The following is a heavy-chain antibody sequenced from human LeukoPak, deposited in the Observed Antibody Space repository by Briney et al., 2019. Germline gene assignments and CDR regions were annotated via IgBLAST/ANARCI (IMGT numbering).Heavy chain of an antibody. Sequence: PGGSLRLSCAASGFTFSSYWMHWVRQAPGKGLVWVSRINSDGSITTYADSVKGRFTISRDNAKNTLSLQMNSLRAEDTAVYYCVGGYKYYFDYWGQEPWSPSPQ. D-gene: IGHD5-24*01. CDR3: VGGYKYYFDY. J-gene: IGHJ4*01. CDR2: INSDGSIT. V-gene: IGHV3-74*01. CDR1: GFTFSSYW.